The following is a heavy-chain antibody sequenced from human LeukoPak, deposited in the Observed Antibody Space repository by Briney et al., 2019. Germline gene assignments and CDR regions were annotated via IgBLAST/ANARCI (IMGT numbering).Heavy chain of an antibody. CDR2: ISSGTGSI. J-gene: IGHJ5*02. D-gene: IGHD2-2*01. CDR1: GFTFGDYA. CDR3: AKDKRYCSSTSCPSVQYNWFDP. V-gene: IGHV3-23*01. Sequence: GGFLRLSCAASGFTFGDYAMSWVRQAPGKGLEWVSGISSGTGSIYYADSVKGRFTISRDNSKNTLYLQMNSLRAEDTAVYYCAKDKRYCSSTSCPSVQYNWFDPWGQGTLVTVSS.